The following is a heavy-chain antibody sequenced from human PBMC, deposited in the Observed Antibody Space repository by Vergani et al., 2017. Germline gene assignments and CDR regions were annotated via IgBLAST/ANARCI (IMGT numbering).Heavy chain of an antibody. CDR2: IKSKTDGGTT. D-gene: IGHD2-21*01. CDR1: GFTFSNAW. J-gene: IGHJ5*02. Sequence: EVQLVESGGGLVKPGGSLRLSCAASGFTFSNAWMSWVRQAPGKGLEWVGRIKSKTDGGTTDYAAPVKGRFTISRDDSKNTLYLQMNSLKTEDTAVYYCATGRGDNWFDPWGQGTLVTVSS. CDR3: ATGRGDNWFDP. V-gene: IGHV3-15*01.